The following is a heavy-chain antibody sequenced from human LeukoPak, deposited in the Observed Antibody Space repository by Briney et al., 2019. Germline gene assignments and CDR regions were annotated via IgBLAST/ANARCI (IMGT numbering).Heavy chain of an antibody. V-gene: IGHV3-23*01. J-gene: IGHJ3*02. Sequence: QAGGSLRLSCAASGFTFSSYAMNWVRQTPGEGLEWVSGISGSGGNTYYTDSVTGRFTISRDNSKNTLYMQMNSLRAEDTAAYYCAKGVRPSYGAQGGSSAFDIWGQGTMVTVSS. CDR3: AKGVRPSYGAQGGSSAFDI. CDR1: GFTFSSYA. D-gene: IGHD4-17*01. CDR2: ISGSGGNT.